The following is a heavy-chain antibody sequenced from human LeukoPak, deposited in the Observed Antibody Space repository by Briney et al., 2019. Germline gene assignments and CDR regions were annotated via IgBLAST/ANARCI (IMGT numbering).Heavy chain of an antibody. V-gene: IGHV3-43*02. CDR1: GFXFDRFA. J-gene: IGHJ4*02. CDR2: ISGDGFTT. Sequence: GGSLRLSCAASGFXFDRFAIHWVRQAPGKGLEWVSLISGDGFTTYYVDSVKGRFTMSRDNSKNSLYLQVKSLRTEDTALYYCGRDHVYGGADYWGQGTLVTVSS. CDR3: GRDHVYGGADY. D-gene: IGHD4-23*01.